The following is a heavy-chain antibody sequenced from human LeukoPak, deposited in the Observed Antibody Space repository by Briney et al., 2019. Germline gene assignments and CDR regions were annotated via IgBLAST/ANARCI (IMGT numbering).Heavy chain of an antibody. J-gene: IGHJ4*02. CDR2: ISGSGGGT. CDR3: VKNGPVSGGFAEFAS. V-gene: IGHV3-23*01. CDR1: GFIFSDNA. Sequence: EPGGSLRLSCAASGFIFSDNAMSWVRQAPGKGLEWVSSISGSGGGTYYADSVKGRFAISRDNSKNTLYLQVNSLGAEDTAVYYCVKNGPVSGGFAEFASWGQGTLVTVSS. D-gene: IGHD6-19*01.